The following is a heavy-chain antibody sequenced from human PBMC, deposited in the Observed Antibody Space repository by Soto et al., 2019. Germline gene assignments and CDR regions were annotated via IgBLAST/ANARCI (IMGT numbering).Heavy chain of an antibody. CDR1: GGSISRYY. V-gene: IGHV4-59*01. Sequence: SETLSHTCTGSGGSISRYYWSWIRQPPGKGLEWIGYIYYSGSTNYNPSLKSRVTISVDTSKNQFSLKLSSVTAADTAVYYCARDYYDFWSGFLRWDYHYYY. CDR3: ARDYYDFWSGFLRWDYHYYY. CDR2: IYYSGST. J-gene: IGHJ6*01. D-gene: IGHD3-3*01.